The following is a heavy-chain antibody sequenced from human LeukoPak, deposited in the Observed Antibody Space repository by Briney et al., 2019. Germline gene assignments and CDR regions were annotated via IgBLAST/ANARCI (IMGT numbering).Heavy chain of an antibody. CDR3: ARGGPPPYYDFWSGYYTRYYYYMDV. J-gene: IGHJ6*03. CDR2: IYYSGST. V-gene: IGHV4-39*07. D-gene: IGHD3-3*01. Sequence: SETLSLTCTVSGGSISSSSYYWGWIRQPPGKGLEWIGSIYYSGSTYYNPSLKSRVTISVDTSKNQFSLKLSSVTAADTAVYYCARGGPPPYYDFWSGYYTRYYYYMDVWGKGTTVTVSS. CDR1: GGSISSSSYY.